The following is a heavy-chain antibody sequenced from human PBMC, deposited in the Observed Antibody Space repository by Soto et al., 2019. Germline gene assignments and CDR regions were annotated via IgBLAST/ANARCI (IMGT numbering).Heavy chain of an antibody. D-gene: IGHD1-26*01. Sequence: GGSLRLSCAASAFSFSTYAMSWVRQAPGKGLEWVSAISGNGGSTYYADSVKGRFTISRDNSKDTLYLQMNSLRAEDTAVYYCAKDLWSGTYPYFFDYWGQGTLVTVSS. CDR2: ISGNGGST. J-gene: IGHJ4*01. V-gene: IGHV3-23*01. CDR3: AKDLWSGTYPYFFDY. CDR1: AFSFSTYA.